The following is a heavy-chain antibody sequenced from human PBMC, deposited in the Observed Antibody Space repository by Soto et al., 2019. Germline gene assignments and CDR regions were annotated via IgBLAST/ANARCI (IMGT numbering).Heavy chain of an antibody. J-gene: IGHJ4*02. D-gene: IGHD2-15*01. CDR3: ARDASCSGGSCYSDY. CDR2: IKQDGSEK. CDR1: GFTFSSYW. Sequence: GGSLRLSCAASGFTFSSYWMSWVRQAPGKGLEWVANIKQDGSEKYYVDSVKGRFTISRDNAKNSLYLQMNSLRAEDTAVCYCARDASCSGGSCYSDYWGQGTLVTVSS. V-gene: IGHV3-7*01.